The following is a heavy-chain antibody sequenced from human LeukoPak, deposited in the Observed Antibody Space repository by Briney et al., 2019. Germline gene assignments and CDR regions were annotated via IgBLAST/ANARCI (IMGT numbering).Heavy chain of an antibody. V-gene: IGHV3-30*04. Sequence: QPGRSLRLSCEASGFTFSIFPMHWVRQAPGKGLERVALISSGSEKYYADSVKGRFTISRDNSKNVLYLQMNSLRADDTAVYYCARDLELSAVYYFDSWGQGTPVIVSS. CDR3: ARDLELSAVYYFDS. CDR1: GFTFSIFP. D-gene: IGHD3-3*01. CDR2: ISSGSEK. J-gene: IGHJ4*02.